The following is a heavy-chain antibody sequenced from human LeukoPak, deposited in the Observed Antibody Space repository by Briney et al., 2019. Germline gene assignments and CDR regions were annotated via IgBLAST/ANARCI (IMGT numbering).Heavy chain of an antibody. V-gene: IGHV3-23*01. D-gene: IGHD3-9*01. CDR2: ISGSGGST. CDR3: AKGPYNYDILTGYYAPDPYYYYGMDV. J-gene: IGHJ6*02. CDR1: GFTFSSYA. Sequence: PGGSLRLSCAASGFTFSSYAMSWVRQAPGRGLEWVSAISGSGGSTYYADSVKGRFTISRDNSKNTLYLQMNSLRAEDTAVYYCAKGPYNYDILTGYYAPDPYYYYGMDVWGQGTTVTVSS.